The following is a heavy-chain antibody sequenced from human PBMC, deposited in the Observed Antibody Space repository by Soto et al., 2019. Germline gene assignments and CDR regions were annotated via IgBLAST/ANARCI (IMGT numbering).Heavy chain of an antibody. CDR1: GFTFGSYG. CDR2: ITYDGNNK. Sequence: QVQLVESGGGMVQPGRSLRLSCAASGFTFGSYGMHWVRQAPGKGLEWVAVITYDGNNKDYADSVKGRFTISRDNSRNTLYLQMNSLRAEDTAVYYCVKECEWNLPLCLDYWGQGTLVTVSS. J-gene: IGHJ4*02. CDR3: VKECEWNLPLCLDY. D-gene: IGHD2-2*01. V-gene: IGHV3-30*18.